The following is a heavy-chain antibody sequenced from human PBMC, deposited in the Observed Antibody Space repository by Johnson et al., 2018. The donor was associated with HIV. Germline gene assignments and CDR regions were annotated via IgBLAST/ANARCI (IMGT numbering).Heavy chain of an antibody. Sequence: VQLVESGGGVVQPGRSLRLSCVASGFTFSSYAMHWVRQAPGKGLEWVSYISSSGSTIYYADSVKGRFTISRDNSKNTLYLQMNSLRAEDTAVYYCARSFGVTTPGAFDIWGQGTMVTVSS. J-gene: IGHJ3*02. D-gene: IGHD3-3*01. CDR3: ARSFGVTTPGAFDI. V-gene: IGHV3-48*01. CDR2: ISSSGSTI. CDR1: GFTFSSYA.